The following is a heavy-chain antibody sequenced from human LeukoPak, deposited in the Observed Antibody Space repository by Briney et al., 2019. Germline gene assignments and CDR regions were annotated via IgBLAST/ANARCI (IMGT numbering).Heavy chain of an antibody. CDR1: GYTFTSYD. CDR3: ARHSSSWDENCDY. Sequence: ASVRDSRKASGYTFTSYDINWVRQATGQGLEWMGWMNPNSGNTGYAQKFQGRVTMTRNTSISTAYMELSSLRSEDTAVYYCARHSSSWDENCDYWGQGTLVTVSS. V-gene: IGHV1-8*01. CDR2: MNPNSGNT. J-gene: IGHJ4*02. D-gene: IGHD6-13*01.